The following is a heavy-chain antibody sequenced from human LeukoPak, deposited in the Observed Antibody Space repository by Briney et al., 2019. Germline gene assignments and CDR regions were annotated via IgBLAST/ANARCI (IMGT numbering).Heavy chain of an antibody. Sequence: GASVKVSCKASGYTFTGYYMHWVRQAPGQGLEWMGRINPNSGGTNYAQKFQGRVTMTRDTSISTAYMELSRLRSDDTAVYYCARDPEYYDILTGYQGYFDYRGQGTLVTVSS. CDR2: INPNSGGT. CDR1: GYTFTGYY. V-gene: IGHV1-2*06. J-gene: IGHJ4*02. D-gene: IGHD3-9*01. CDR3: ARDPEYYDILTGYQGYFDY.